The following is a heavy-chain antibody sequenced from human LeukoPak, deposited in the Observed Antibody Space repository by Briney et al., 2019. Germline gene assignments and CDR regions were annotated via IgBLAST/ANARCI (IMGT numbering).Heavy chain of an antibody. CDR1: GGSFSGYY. D-gene: IGHD6-6*01. CDR2: INHSGST. V-gene: IGHV4-34*01. CDR3: ARGGGIAARGRGRRYFDY. Sequence: PSETLSLTCAAYGGSFSGYYWSWIRQPPGKGLEWIGEINHSGSTNYNPSLKSRVTISVDTSKNQFSLKLSSVTAADTAVYYCARGGGIAARGRGRRYFDYWGQGTLVTVSS. J-gene: IGHJ4*02.